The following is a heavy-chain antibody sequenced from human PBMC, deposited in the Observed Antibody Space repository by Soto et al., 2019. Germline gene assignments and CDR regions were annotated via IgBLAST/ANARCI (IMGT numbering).Heavy chain of an antibody. CDR3: ARRLYYDSSGFEGGGMDV. CDR2: IYYRGST. J-gene: IGHJ6*01. CDR1: GGSISSSSYY. Sequence: QLQLQESGPGLVKPSETLSLTCPVSGGSISSSSYYWGWIRQPPGKGLEWIGSIYYRGSTYYNPSLKSRVTISVDTSKNQFSLKLSSVTAADTAVYYCARRLYYDSSGFEGGGMDVW. D-gene: IGHD3-22*01. V-gene: IGHV4-39*01.